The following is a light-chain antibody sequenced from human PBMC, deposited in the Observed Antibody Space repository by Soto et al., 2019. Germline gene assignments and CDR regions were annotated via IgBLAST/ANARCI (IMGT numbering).Light chain of an antibody. CDR1: QSISIY. CDR3: QQSYNTPWT. J-gene: IGKJ1*01. V-gene: IGKV1-39*01. CDR2: AES. Sequence: DIQMTQSTSSLFASVGDRVTITCRASQSISIYLNWYQQKPGEAPNVLIYAESSLQSGVPSRFSGSGSGTDFTLPISGRQHEDFATYYCQQSYNTPWTFGQGTRVEIK.